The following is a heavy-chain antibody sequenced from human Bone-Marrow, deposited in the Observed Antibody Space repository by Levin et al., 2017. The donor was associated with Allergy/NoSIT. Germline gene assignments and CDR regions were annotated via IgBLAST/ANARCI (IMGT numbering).Heavy chain of an antibody. CDR3: AREAGTISGKTYRREAGQYGMDV. D-gene: IGHD3-3*01. CDR1: GFTFSSYA. J-gene: IGHJ6*02. V-gene: IGHV3-30*04. CDR2: ISNDGSYK. Sequence: PGGSLRLSCIVPGFTFSSYAIHWVRQAPGKGLEWVAVISNDGSYKSYAGSVKGRFTISRDNSRRTLYLQMNSLRAEDTAVYYCAREAGTISGKTYRREAGQYGMDVWGQGTTVTVSS.